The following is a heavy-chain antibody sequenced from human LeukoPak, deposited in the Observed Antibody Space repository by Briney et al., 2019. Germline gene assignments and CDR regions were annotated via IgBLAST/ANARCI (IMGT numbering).Heavy chain of an antibody. J-gene: IGHJ4*02. CDR1: GFTFSNYW. CDR2: IKQDGSEK. Sequence: GGSLRLSCAASGFTFSNYWMSWVRQAPGKGLEWVANIKQDGSEKYYVDSAKGRFTIPRDNAQNSLFLQMNSLRAEDTAVYYCARAPEGYTVVTIFDFWGQGTLVTVSS. D-gene: IGHD4-23*01. V-gene: IGHV3-7*05. CDR3: ARAPEGYTVVTIFDF.